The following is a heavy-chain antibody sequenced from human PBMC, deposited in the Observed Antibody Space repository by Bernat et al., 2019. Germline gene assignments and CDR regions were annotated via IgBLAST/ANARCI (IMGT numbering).Heavy chain of an antibody. J-gene: IGHJ4*02. Sequence: EVQLVESGGGLVKPGGSLRLSCAASGFTFSNAWMNWVRQAPGKGLEWVSRIKSKTDGGTTDYAAPVKGRFTFSRDDSKNTLYLQMNSLKTEDTAVYYCTTDGSSSWYGGAFDYWGQGTLVTVSS. D-gene: IGHD6-13*01. V-gene: IGHV3-15*07. CDR2: IKSKTDGGTT. CDR3: TTDGSSSWYGGAFDY. CDR1: GFTFSNAW.